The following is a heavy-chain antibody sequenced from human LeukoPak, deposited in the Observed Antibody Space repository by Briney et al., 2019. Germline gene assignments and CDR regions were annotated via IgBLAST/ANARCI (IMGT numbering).Heavy chain of an antibody. CDR2: INPSGGST. V-gene: IGHV1-46*03. D-gene: IGHD5-18*01. CDR1: GYTFTSYY. CDR3: ARGLRYSYGPTGKHDAFDT. Sequence: ASVKVSCKASGYTFTSYYMHWVRQAPGQGLEWMGIINPSGGSTSYAQKFQGRVTMTRDTSTSTVYMELSSLRSEDTAVYYCARGLRYSYGPTGKHDAFDTWGQGTMVTVSS. J-gene: IGHJ3*02.